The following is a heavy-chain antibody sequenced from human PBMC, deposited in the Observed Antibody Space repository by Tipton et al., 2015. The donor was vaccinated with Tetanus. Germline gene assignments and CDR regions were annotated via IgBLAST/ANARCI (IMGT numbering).Heavy chain of an antibody. CDR2: ISSTSRYI. D-gene: IGHD6-25*01. V-gene: IGHV3-21*01. CDR1: GFTFSDYS. J-gene: IGHJ4*02. CDR3: VSGSALDY. Sequence: SLRLSCVGSGFTFSDYSINWVRQGPGRGLEWVSSISSTSRYINYADSVKGRFTISRDNAKNSLFLEMNSLRADDTAVYYCVSGSALDYWGQGTLITVSS.